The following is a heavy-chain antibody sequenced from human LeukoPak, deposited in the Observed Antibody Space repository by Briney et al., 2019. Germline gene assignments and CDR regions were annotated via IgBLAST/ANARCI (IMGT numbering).Heavy chain of an antibody. D-gene: IGHD4-17*01. CDR3: AKDPNGDYLGAFDS. J-gene: IGHJ3*02. CDR1: GFTFSSYG. Sequence: GSLRLSCAASGFTFSSYGMHWVRQAPGKGLEWVAVISYDGSNKYYADSVKGRFTISRDNSKNTLYLQMNSLRAEDTAVYYCAKDPNGDYLGAFDSWGQGTMVTVSS. CDR2: ISYDGSNK. V-gene: IGHV3-30*18.